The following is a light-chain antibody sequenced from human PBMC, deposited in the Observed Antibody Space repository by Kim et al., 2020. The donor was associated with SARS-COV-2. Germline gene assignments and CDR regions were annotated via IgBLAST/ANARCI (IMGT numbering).Light chain of an antibody. J-gene: IGKJ1*01. CDR1: QSVSSSY. V-gene: IGKV3-20*01. CDR3: QRCSSPWT. CDR2: GAY. Sequence: EIVLTQSPGTLSLSPGERATLSCRASQSVSSSYLAWYQQKPGQAPRLLIYGAYSRATGIPDRFSGSESETDITLTISRLEPEDFAVYYYQRCSSPWTFGHGTKVDIK.